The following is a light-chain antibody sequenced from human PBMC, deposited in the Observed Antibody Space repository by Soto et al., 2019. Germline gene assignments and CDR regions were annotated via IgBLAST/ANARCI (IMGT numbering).Light chain of an antibody. J-gene: IGKJ5*01. CDR1: QSVSSN. CDR2: GAS. Sequence: EIVMTQSPATLSVSPGERATLSCRASQSVSSNLAWYQQKPGQAPRLLIYGASTRATGIPARFSGSGSGTVFTLTISNLQSEDFAVYYCQQYNSYPTFGQGTRLEIK. V-gene: IGKV3-15*01. CDR3: QQYNSYPT.